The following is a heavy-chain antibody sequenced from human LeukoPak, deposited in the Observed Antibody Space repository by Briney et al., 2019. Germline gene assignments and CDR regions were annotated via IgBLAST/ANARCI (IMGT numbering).Heavy chain of an antibody. CDR3: ARSYHYDSSGYYSLDY. V-gene: IGHV5-51*01. CDR2: IYPGDSDT. D-gene: IGHD3-22*01. Sequence: GESLKISCKGSGYSFTNSWIAWVRQMTGKGLEWMGIIYPGDSDTRYSPSFQGQVTISADKSISTAYLQWSSLKASDTAMYFCARSYHYDSSGYYSLDYWGQGTLVTVSS. J-gene: IGHJ4*02. CDR1: GYSFTNSW.